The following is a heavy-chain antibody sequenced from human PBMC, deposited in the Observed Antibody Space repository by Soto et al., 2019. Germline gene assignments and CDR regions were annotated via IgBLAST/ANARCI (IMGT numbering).Heavy chain of an antibody. V-gene: IGHV3-21*01. CDR2: ITSAGSYI. CDR1: GFTFMNYN. CDR3: ARGILGGGRIDYGMDF. D-gene: IGHD2-15*01. Sequence: EVQLVESGGGLVKPWGSLRLACAASGFTFMNYNMNWFRQPPGKGLEWVSSITSAGSYIYYAESLKGRVTISRDNAKNSLVLQMNSLRAEDTARYFCARGILGGGRIDYGMDFCGQGTTGTVSS. J-gene: IGHJ6*02.